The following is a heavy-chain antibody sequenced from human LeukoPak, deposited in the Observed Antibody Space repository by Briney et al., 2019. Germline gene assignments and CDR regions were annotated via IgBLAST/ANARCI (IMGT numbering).Heavy chain of an antibody. CDR3: ATYVSSGYPPTFDY. Sequence: KTSETLSLTCTVSGGSISSSSYYWGWIRQPPGKGLEWIGSIYYSGSTYYNPSLKSRVTISVDTSKNQFSLKLSSVTAADTAVYYCATYVSSGYPPTFDYWGQGTLVTVSS. CDR2: IYYSGST. CDR1: GGSISSSSYY. D-gene: IGHD3-22*01. V-gene: IGHV4-39*07. J-gene: IGHJ4*02.